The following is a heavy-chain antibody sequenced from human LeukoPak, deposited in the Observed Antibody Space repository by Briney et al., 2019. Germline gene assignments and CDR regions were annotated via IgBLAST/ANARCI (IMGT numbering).Heavy chain of an antibody. CDR2: IYHSGST. Sequence: SETLSLTCTVSGYSISSGYYWGWIRQPPGKGLEWIGSIYHSGSTYYNPSLRSRVTISVDTSKNQFSLKLSSVTAADTAVYYCARGESSWYDYWGQGTLVTVSS. CDR1: GYSISSGYY. CDR3: ARGESSWYDY. D-gene: IGHD6-13*01. V-gene: IGHV4-38-2*02. J-gene: IGHJ4*02.